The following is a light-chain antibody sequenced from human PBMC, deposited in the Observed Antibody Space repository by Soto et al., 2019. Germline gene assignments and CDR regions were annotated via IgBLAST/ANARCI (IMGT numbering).Light chain of an antibody. CDR3: QSYDSSVTLRV. V-gene: IGLV1-40*01. J-gene: IGLJ1*01. Sequence: QSVLTQPPSVSGAPGQRVTISCTGSSSNIGAGYDVHWYQQLPGTAPKLLIYGNSNRPSGVPDRFSGSKSGTSASLAITGLLADDEADYYCQSYDSSVTLRVFGTGTKLTVL. CDR1: SSNIGAGYD. CDR2: GNS.